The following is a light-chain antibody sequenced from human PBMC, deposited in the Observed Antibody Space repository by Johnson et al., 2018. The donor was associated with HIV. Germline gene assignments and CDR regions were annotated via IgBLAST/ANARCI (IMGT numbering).Light chain of an antibody. CDR2: DND. V-gene: IGLV1-51*01. CDR3: GTWDTSLNLYV. J-gene: IGLJ1*01. Sequence: VLTQPPSVSAAPGQKVTISCSGSSSNIGNNYVSWYQQLPGTAPKLLISDNDKRPSGIPDRFSGSKSGASATLDITGLQTGDEADYYCGTWDTSLNLYVFGTGTKVPVL. CDR1: SSNIGNNY.